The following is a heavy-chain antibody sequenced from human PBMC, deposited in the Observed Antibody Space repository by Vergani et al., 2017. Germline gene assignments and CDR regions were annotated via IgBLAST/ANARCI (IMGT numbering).Heavy chain of an antibody. J-gene: IGHJ4*02. V-gene: IGHV4-30-4*01. CDR3: ASSLVYYYDSSGYYYYFDY. Sequence: QVQLQESGPGLVKPSQTLSLTCTVSGGSISSGDYYWSWLRQPQGKGLEWIGYIYYSGSTYYNPSLKRRVTRSVDTYKNQFSLKLSSVTAADTAVYYCASSLVYYYDSSGYYYYFDYWGQGTLVTVSS. D-gene: IGHD3-22*01. CDR2: IYYSGST. CDR1: GGSISSGDYY.